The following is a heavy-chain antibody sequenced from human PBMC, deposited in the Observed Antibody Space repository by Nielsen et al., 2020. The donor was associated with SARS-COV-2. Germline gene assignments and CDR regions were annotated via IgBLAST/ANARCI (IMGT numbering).Heavy chain of an antibody. Sequence: SVKVSCKASGGTFSSYAISWVRQAPGQGLEWMGGIIPIFGTANYAQKFQGRVTITADESTSTAYMELSSLRSEDTAVYYCARGGWLRPGGYYYYYMDVWGKGTTVTVSS. D-gene: IGHD5-12*01. CDR2: IIPIFGTA. CDR3: ARGGWLRPGGYYYYYMDV. J-gene: IGHJ6*03. V-gene: IGHV1-69*13. CDR1: GGTFSSYA.